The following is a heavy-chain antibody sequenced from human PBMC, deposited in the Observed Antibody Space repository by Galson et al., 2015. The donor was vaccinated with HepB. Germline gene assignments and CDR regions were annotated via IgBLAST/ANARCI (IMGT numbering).Heavy chain of an antibody. V-gene: IGHV6-1*01. CDR2: TYYRSRWYD. J-gene: IGHJ3*02. Sequence: CAISGDSASTNSATWNWIRQSPSRGLEWLGRTYYRSRWYDDYAVSVKSRITINSDTSKNPFSLQLNSVTPEDTAVYYCARGVDIRGGAFDIWGQGTMVTVSS. CDR3: ARGVDIRGGAFDI. D-gene: IGHD2-15*01. CDR1: GDSASTNSAT.